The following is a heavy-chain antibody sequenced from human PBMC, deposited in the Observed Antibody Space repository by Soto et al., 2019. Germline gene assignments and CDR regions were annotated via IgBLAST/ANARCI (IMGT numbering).Heavy chain of an antibody. Sequence: HPGGSLRLSCAASGFTFTDYALSWVRQAPEKGLEWVATISGIGGSTYLADSVKGRLSISRDNSKNTVSLLMNSLRAEDTAVYFCARGSSGYISSWYYFDYWGRGTLVTVSS. V-gene: IGHV3-23*01. CDR2: ISGIGGST. CDR3: ARGSSGYISSWYYFDY. D-gene: IGHD6-13*01. J-gene: IGHJ4*02. CDR1: GFTFTDYA.